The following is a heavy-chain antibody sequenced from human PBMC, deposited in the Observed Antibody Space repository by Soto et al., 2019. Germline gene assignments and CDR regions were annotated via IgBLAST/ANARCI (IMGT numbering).Heavy chain of an antibody. CDR3: ARGNLRLDFDS. V-gene: IGHV3-30*03. J-gene: IGHJ4*02. CDR2: ISGDGINT. Sequence: GGSLRLSCAASGFNFGFFGMHWVRQAPGKGLEWVAFISGDGINTQYADSVRGRFTLSRDYSRKTMYLQMDSLRDEDTALYYCARGNLRLDFDSWGLGTLVTVSS. CDR1: GFNFGFFG.